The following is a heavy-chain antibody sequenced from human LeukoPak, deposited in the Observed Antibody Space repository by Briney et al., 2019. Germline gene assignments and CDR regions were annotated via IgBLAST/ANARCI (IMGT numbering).Heavy chain of an antibody. J-gene: IGHJ4*02. CDR1: GGSISSGGYS. Sequence: SETLSPTCAVSGGSISSGGYSWSWIRQPPGKGLEWIGYIYHSDTTYYNPSLKSRVTISVDRSKNQFSLKLTSVTAADTAVYYCASGYGSGSYSTLNYWGQGILVTVSS. V-gene: IGHV4-30-2*01. D-gene: IGHD3-10*01. CDR3: ASGYGSGSYSTLNY. CDR2: IYHSDTT.